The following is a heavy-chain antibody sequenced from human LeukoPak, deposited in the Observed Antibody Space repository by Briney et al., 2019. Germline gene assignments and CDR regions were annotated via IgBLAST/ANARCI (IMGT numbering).Heavy chain of an antibody. J-gene: IGHJ4*02. D-gene: IGHD3-16*01. CDR2: VYYSGST. CDR3: ARVLYPEGDDY. V-gene: IGHV4-59*11. Sequence: SETLSLTCTVSGGSISSHYWSWIRQPPGKGLEWIGYVYYSGSTNYNPSLKSRVTISVDTSKNQFSLKLSSVTAADTAVYYCARVLYPEGDDYWGQGTLVTVSS. CDR1: GGSISSHY.